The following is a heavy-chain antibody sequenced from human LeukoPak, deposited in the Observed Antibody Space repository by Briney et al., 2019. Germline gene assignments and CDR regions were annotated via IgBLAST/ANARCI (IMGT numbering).Heavy chain of an antibody. CDR3: AKGGRGNGEVY. D-gene: IGHD2-8*01. J-gene: IGHJ4*02. CDR2: IKQDGSEK. Sequence: GGSLRLSCAASGFTFSDYAMNWARQAPGKGLEWVANIKQDGSEKNYVDSVKGRFTISRDNAKSSLFLQMNDLRAEDTAVYYCAKGGRGNGEVYWGQGTLVTVSS. CDR1: GFTFSDYA. V-gene: IGHV3-7*01.